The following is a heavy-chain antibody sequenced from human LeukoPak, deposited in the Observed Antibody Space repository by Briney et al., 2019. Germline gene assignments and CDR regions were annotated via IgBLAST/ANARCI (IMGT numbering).Heavy chain of an antibody. V-gene: IGHV4-34*01. Sequence: PSETLSLTCAVYGGSFNGYYWSWIRQPPGKGLEWIGEINHSGSTNYNPSLKSRVTMSVDTSKNQFSLKLTSVAAADTALYYCARGYFDSSGYSNPFDYWGQGALVTVSS. CDR2: INHSGST. J-gene: IGHJ4*02. CDR3: ARGYFDSSGYSNPFDY. D-gene: IGHD3-22*01. CDR1: GGSFNGYY.